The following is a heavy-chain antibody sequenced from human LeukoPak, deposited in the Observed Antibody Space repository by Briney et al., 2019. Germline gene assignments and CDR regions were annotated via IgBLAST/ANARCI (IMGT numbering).Heavy chain of an antibody. CDR1: GGSFSGYY. Sequence: PSETLSLTCAVYGGSFSGYYWSWIRQPPGKGLEWIGEINHSGSTNYNPSLKSRVAISVDTSKNQFSLKLSSVTAADTAVYYCASRKLGNDYWGQGTLVTVSS. J-gene: IGHJ4*02. D-gene: IGHD7-27*01. V-gene: IGHV4-34*01. CDR3: ASRKLGNDY. CDR2: INHSGST.